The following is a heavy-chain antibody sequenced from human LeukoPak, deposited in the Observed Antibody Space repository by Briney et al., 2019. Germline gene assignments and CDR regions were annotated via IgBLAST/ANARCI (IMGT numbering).Heavy chain of an antibody. CDR3: AKDSYGDYSHFDY. V-gene: IGHV3-30*02. D-gene: IGHD4-17*01. CDR1: GFTFSSYG. Sequence: GVSLRLSCAASGFTFSSYGMHWVRQAPGKGLEWVAFIRYDGSNKYYADSVKGRLTISRDNSKNTLYLQMNSLRAEDTAVYYCAKDSYGDYSHFDYWGQGTLVTVSS. CDR2: IRYDGSNK. J-gene: IGHJ4*02.